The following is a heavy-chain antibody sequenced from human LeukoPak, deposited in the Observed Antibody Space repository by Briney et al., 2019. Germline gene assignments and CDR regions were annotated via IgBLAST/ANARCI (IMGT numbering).Heavy chain of an antibody. Sequence: ASVKVSCKASGYTFTGYYMHWVRQAPGQGLEWMGWINPNSGGTNYAQKFQGRVTMTRDTSISTAYMELSRLRSDDTAVYYCAREGCPGSTSCSRRPHYYYMDVWGKGTTVTVSS. J-gene: IGHJ6*03. V-gene: IGHV1-2*02. CDR1: GYTFTGYY. D-gene: IGHD2-2*01. CDR3: AREGCPGSTSCSRRPHYYYMDV. CDR2: INPNSGGT.